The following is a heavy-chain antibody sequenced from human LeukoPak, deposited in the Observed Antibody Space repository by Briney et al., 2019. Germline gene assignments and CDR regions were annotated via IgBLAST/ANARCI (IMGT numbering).Heavy chain of an antibody. V-gene: IGHV4-39*07. D-gene: IGHD3-10*01. CDR1: GGSISSSSYY. CDR3: ARESPMVRGVIDY. J-gene: IGHJ4*02. CDR2: IYYSRST. Sequence: SETLSLTCTVSGGSISSSSYYWGWIRQPPGKGLEWIGSIYYSRSTYYNPSLKSRVTISVDTSKNQFSLKLSSVTAADTAVYYCARESPMVRGVIDYWGQGTLVTVSS.